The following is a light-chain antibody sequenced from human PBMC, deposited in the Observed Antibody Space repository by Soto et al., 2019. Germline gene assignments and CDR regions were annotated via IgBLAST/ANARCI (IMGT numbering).Light chain of an antibody. CDR1: QYIGSN. CDR3: EQYNNWPIT. V-gene: IGKV3-15*01. Sequence: ENVFTQSPGTLSVSPVERATLSCRASQYIGSNLAWYQQKPDQAPRLLIYGASTRATGIPARFSGSGSGTEFTLTISSLQSEDFAVYYCEQYNNWPITFGQGTRLEIK. CDR2: GAS. J-gene: IGKJ5*01.